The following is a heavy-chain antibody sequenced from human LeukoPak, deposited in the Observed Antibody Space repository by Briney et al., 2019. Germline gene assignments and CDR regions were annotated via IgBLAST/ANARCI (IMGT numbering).Heavy chain of an antibody. Sequence: NPGGSLRLSCAASGFTFSSYSMNWVRQAPGKGLEWVSSISSSGSYIYYTDSVRGRFTISRDNARNSLYLQMNSLRAEDTAVYYCARDSPNEAILWWSIDYWGQGTLVTVSS. J-gene: IGHJ4*02. CDR3: ARDSPNEAILWWSIDY. CDR2: ISSSGSYI. D-gene: IGHD2-21*01. V-gene: IGHV3-21*01. CDR1: GFTFSSYS.